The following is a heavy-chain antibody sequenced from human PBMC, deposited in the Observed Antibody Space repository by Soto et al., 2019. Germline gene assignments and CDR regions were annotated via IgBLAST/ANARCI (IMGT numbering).Heavy chain of an antibody. CDR3: ARGDVGELWLSAFDA. D-gene: IGHD3-16*01. V-gene: IGHV1-18*01. J-gene: IGHJ5*02. CDR1: GYTFSLYA. Sequence: QVQLVQSGPDVKKSGASVRVSCKTSGYTFSLYAINWIRQAPGQRLEWLGWISGDTGKTKLGQILHGRLSLTTDRSTNTAYLDLTNLRSDDTAVYYCARGDVGELWLSAFDAWGQGTLVTVSS. CDR2: ISGDTGKT.